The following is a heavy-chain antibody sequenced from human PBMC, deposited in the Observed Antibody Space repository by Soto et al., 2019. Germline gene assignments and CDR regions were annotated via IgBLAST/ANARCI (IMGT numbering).Heavy chain of an antibody. Sequence: ASVKVSCKASGYTFTSYGISWVRQAPGQGLEWMGWISAYNGNTNYAQKLQGRVTMTTDTSTSTAYMELRSLRSDDTAVYYCARDYDFWSGYYSPPYGMDVWGQGTAVTVSS. CDR3: ARDYDFWSGYYSPPYGMDV. CDR2: ISAYNGNT. J-gene: IGHJ6*02. CDR1: GYTFTSYG. D-gene: IGHD3-3*01. V-gene: IGHV1-18*01.